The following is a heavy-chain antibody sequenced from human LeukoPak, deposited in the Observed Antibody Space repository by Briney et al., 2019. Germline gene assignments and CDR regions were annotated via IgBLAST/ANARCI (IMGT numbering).Heavy chain of an antibody. CDR2: ISSSSSYI. V-gene: IGHV3-21*01. Sequence: PGGSLRLSCAASGFTFSSYSMNWVRQAPGKGLEWVSSISSSSSYIYYADSVKGRFTISRDNAKNSLYLQMNSLRAEDTAVYYCARAPPSWDGDYFDYWGQGTLVTVSS. J-gene: IGHJ4*02. CDR3: ARAPPSWDGDYFDY. D-gene: IGHD4-17*01. CDR1: GFTFSSYS.